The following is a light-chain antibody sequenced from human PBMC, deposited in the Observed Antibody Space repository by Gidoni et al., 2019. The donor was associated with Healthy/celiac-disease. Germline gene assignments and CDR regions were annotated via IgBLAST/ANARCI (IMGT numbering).Light chain of an antibody. CDR1: QSISSY. V-gene: IGKV1-39*01. J-gene: IGKJ5*01. CDR2: AAP. Sequence: SQIIHSPSSLSASVGDRDTITCRASQSISSYLHWYQQKPGKAPKRLIYAAPSLQSGGPSRFSGSGSGTDFTLIISSRQPEDFATYYCRQSYSTPITFGQGTRLEIK. CDR3: RQSYSTPIT.